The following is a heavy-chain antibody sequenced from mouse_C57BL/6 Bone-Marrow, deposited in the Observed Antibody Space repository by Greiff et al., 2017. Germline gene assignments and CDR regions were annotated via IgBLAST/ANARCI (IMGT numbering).Heavy chain of an antibody. D-gene: IGHD1-1*01. V-gene: IGHV1-81*01. Sequence: QVKLQQSGAELARPGASVKMSCKASGYNFTSYGISWVKQRTGQGLEWIGEIYPRSGNTYYNEKFQGKATLTADKSSSTAYMELRSLTSEDSAVYFCASDYYGSSRFAYWGQGTLVTVSA. CDR3: ASDYYGSSRFAY. CDR1: GYNFTSYG. J-gene: IGHJ3*01. CDR2: IYPRSGNT.